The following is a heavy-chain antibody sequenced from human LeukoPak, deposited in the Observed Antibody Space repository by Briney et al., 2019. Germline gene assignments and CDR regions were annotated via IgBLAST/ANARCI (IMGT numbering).Heavy chain of an antibody. J-gene: IGHJ4*02. D-gene: IGHD1-1*01. Sequence: GGSLRLSCAASGFIFSSYSMNWVRQAPGKGLEWVSSISSSSSYIYYADSVKGRFTISRDNAKNSLYLQMNSLRAEDTAVYYCARDGGLYDPNYWGQGTLVTVSS. CDR1: GFIFSSYS. CDR2: ISSSSSYI. V-gene: IGHV3-21*01. CDR3: ARDGGLYDPNY.